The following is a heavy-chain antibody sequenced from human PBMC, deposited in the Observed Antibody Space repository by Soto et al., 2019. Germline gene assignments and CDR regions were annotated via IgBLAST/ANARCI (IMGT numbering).Heavy chain of an antibody. CDR1: GGPIKTSSFY. CDR3: ARPKTGLSPTDWFDP. Sequence: QLQLQESGPGLVKPSETLSLTCTVSGGPIKTSSFYWGWIRKLPGKGLEWIGSIYYTGKTYFNPSLASRVTISVDASKNQFSLRLTSMTAADTAVYFCARPKTGLSPTDWFDPWGQGTLVTVSS. CDR2: IYYTGKT. J-gene: IGHJ5*02. D-gene: IGHD3-9*01. V-gene: IGHV4-39*01.